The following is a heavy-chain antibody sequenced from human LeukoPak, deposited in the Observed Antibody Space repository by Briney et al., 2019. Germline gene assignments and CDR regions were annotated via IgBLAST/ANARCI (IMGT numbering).Heavy chain of an antibody. V-gene: IGHV1-8*02. CDR1: GGTFSSYA. Sequence: VASVKVSCKASGGTFSSYAISWVRQATGQGLEWMGWMNPNSGNTGYAQKFQGRVTMTRNTSISTAYMELSSLRSEDTAVYYCAISIVVVGTGFDYWGQGTLVTVSS. J-gene: IGHJ4*02. CDR2: MNPNSGNT. D-gene: IGHD2-15*01. CDR3: AISIVVVGTGFDY.